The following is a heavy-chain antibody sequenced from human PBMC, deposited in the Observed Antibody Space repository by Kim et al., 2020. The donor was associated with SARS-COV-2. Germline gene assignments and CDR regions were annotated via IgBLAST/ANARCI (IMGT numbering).Heavy chain of an antibody. V-gene: IGHV3-30*18. CDR1: GFTFNTYG. D-gene: IGHD1-26*01. CDR2: ISYDGSHK. Sequence: GGSLRLSCAASGFTFNTYGIHWVRQPPGKGLEWVAVISYDGSHKYYADSVKGRFTISRDNSKNTLYLQMNSLRIEDTAVYYCAKSFSGSYFGCDYWGQGTLVTVSS. J-gene: IGHJ4*02. CDR3: AKSFSGSYFGCDY.